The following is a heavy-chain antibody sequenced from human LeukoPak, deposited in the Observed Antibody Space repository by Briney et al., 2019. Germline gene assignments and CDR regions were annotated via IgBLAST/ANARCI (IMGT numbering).Heavy chain of an antibody. CDR1: GGSFSSYD. V-gene: IGHV1-69*05. J-gene: IGHJ4*02. CDR2: IIPVFGMP. Sequence: SVNVSCKTSGGSFSSYDISWVRQAPAQGLEWMGGIIPVFGMPNYAQKFQGRLTHTTDESTGTAYMELGGLTSDDTAVYYCARSDAGNSEGGIDYWGQGTLVIVSP. D-gene: IGHD1-7*01. CDR3: ARSDAGNSEGGIDY.